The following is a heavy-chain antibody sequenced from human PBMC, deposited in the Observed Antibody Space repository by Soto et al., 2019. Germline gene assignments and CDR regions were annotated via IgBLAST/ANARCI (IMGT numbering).Heavy chain of an antibody. CDR3: ASPPSWDIGGPVRFDFDY. J-gene: IGHJ4*02. CDR2: IYYSGST. D-gene: IGHD3-3*01. V-gene: IGHV4-39*01. CDR1: GGSISSSSYY. Sequence: SETLSLSCTVSGGSISSSSYYWGWIRQPPGKGLEWIGSIYYSGSTYYNPSLKSRVTISVDTSKNQFSLKLSSVTAADTAVYYCASPPSWDIGGPVRFDFDYWGQGTLVTVSS.